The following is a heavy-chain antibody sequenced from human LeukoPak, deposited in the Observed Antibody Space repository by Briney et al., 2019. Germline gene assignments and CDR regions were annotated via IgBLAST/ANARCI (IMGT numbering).Heavy chain of an antibody. V-gene: IGHV1-2*02. Sequence: ASVKVSCKASGYTFTGYFMHWVRQAPGQGLEWMGWINPNSGGTNYAQKLQGRVTMTTDTSTSTAYMELRSLRSDDTAVYYCARVDTMVRGVITPPFDYWGQGTLVTVSS. CDR1: GYTFTGYF. J-gene: IGHJ4*02. D-gene: IGHD3-10*01. CDR3: ARVDTMVRGVITPPFDY. CDR2: INPNSGGT.